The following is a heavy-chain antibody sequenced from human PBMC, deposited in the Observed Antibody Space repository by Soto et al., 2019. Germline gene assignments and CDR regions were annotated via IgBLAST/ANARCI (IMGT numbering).Heavy chain of an antibody. Sequence: SETLSLTCTVSGGSISSYYWSWIRQPPGKGLELIGYMFYTGSTNYNPSLKSRVTISIDTSKNQFSLKLSSVSAADTAVYYCARLLFGAANWFDPWGQGTLVTVSS. V-gene: IGHV4-59*01. CDR3: ARLLFGAANWFDP. CDR2: MFYTGST. CDR1: GGSISSYY. J-gene: IGHJ5*02. D-gene: IGHD3-10*01.